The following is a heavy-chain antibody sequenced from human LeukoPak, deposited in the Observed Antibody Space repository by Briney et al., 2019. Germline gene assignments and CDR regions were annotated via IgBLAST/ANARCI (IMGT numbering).Heavy chain of an antibody. CDR1: GGSTSSSSYY. CDR2: IYYSGST. V-gene: IGHV4-39*01. CDR3: ARRGHSSGWYDRSYYFDY. D-gene: IGHD6-19*01. Sequence: SETLSLTCTVSGGSTSSSSYYWGWIRQPPGKGLEWIGSIYYSGSTYYNPSLKSRVTISVDTSKNQFSLKLSSVTAADTAVYYCARRGHSSGWYDRSYYFDYWGQGTLVTVSS. J-gene: IGHJ4*02.